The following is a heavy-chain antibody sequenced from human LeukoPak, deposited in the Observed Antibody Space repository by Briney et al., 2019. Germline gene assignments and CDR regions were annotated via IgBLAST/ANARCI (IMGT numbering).Heavy chain of an antibody. Sequence: ASVKVSCKASGYTFTGYYMHWVRQAPGQGLEWMGWINPNSGSTNYAQKFQGRVTMTRDTSISTAYMELSRLRSGDTAVYYCARVPRTTGTTNYWGQGTLVTVSS. CDR2: INPNSGST. D-gene: IGHD1-1*01. CDR1: GYTFTGYY. V-gene: IGHV1-2*02. J-gene: IGHJ4*02. CDR3: ARVPRTTGTTNY.